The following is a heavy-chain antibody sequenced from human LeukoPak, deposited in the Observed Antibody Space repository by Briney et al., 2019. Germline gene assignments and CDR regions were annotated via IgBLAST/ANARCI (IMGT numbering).Heavy chain of an antibody. J-gene: IGHJ4*02. CDR3: ARDHRPVTMVRGVMDY. D-gene: IGHD3-10*01. CDR1: EFTFSSYA. Sequence: PGRSLRLSCAASEFTFSSYAMHWVRQAPGKGLEGVAVISYDGGNKYYADSVKGRFTISRDNSKHTLYLQMNSLRPEDTAVYYCARDHRPVTMVRGVMDYWGQGTLVTVSS. CDR2: ISYDGGNK. V-gene: IGHV3-30*04.